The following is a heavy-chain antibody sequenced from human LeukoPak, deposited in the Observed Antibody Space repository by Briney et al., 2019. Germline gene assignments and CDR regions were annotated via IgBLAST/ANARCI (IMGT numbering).Heavy chain of an antibody. Sequence: PSETLSLTCAVYGGSFSGYYWSWIRQPPGKGLEWIGEINHSGSTNYNPSLKSRVTISVDTSKNQFSLKLSSVTAADTAVYYCARGWAAGVHDYWGQGTLVTVSS. CDR2: INHSGST. CDR3: ARGWAAGVHDY. J-gene: IGHJ4*02. D-gene: IGHD6-13*01. V-gene: IGHV4-34*01. CDR1: GGSFSGYY.